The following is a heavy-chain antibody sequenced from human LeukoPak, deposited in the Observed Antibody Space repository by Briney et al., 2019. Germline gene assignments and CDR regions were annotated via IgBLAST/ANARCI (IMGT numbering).Heavy chain of an antibody. D-gene: IGHD3-3*01. J-gene: IGHJ6*02. CDR3: ARRRTIFGVVIYYYYGMDV. CDR1: GGSFSGYY. Sequence: PSETLSLTCAVYGGSFSGYYWSWIRQPPGKGLEWIGEINHSGSTNYNPSLKSRVTISVDTSKNQFSLKLSSVTAADTAVYYCARRRTIFGVVIYYYYGMDVWGQGTTVTVSS. V-gene: IGHV4-34*01. CDR2: INHSGST.